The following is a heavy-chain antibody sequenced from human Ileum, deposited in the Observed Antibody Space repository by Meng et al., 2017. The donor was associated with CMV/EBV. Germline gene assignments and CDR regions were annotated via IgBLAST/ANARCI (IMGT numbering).Heavy chain of an antibody. CDR2: IYSGGGT. CDR3: ARWGLGYCTGTSCYQSTTGASDI. CDR1: GFSVSNNY. Sequence: GGSLRLSCGVSGFSVSNNYMTWVRQGPGKGLDCVSIIYSGGGTYYADSVKGRFTISRDNSKNILYLQMNSLRIEDTGVYYCARWGLGYCTGTSCYQSTTGASDIWGQGTMVTVSS. D-gene: IGHD2-2*01. V-gene: IGHV3-53*01. J-gene: IGHJ3*02.